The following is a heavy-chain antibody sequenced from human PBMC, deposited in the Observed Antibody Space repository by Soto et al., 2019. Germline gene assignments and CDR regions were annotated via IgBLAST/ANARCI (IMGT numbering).Heavy chain of an antibody. Sequence: PGGALXLSCAASGITFRSYLMQWVRQAPGKGLEWVSGISWNSGSIGYADSVKGRFTISRDNAKNSLYLQMNSLRAEDTALYYCAKDIGTTVVTSNYGMDVWGQGTTVTVSS. D-gene: IGHD4-17*01. V-gene: IGHV3-9*01. CDR3: AKDIGTTVVTSNYGMDV. J-gene: IGHJ6*02. CDR1: GITFRSYL. CDR2: ISWNSGSI.